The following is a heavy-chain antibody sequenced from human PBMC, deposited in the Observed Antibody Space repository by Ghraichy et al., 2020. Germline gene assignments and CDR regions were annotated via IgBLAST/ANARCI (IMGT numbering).Heavy chain of an antibody. D-gene: IGHD3-22*01. J-gene: IGHJ3*02. CDR2: MNPNSGNT. Sequence: MGWMNPNSGNTGYAQKFQGRVTITRNTSISTAYMELSSLRSEDTAVYYCATSHSSGYYDAFDIWGQGTLVTLSS. V-gene: IGHV1-8*03. CDR3: ATSHSSGYYDAFDI.